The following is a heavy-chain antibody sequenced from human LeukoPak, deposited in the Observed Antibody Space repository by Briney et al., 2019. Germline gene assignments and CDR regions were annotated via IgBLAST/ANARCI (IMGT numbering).Heavy chain of an antibody. CDR2: IGADGSDK. D-gene: IGHD5-18*01. V-gene: IGHV3-30*02. Sequence: GGSLRLSCAVSGFTFRNLAMHWVRQAPGKGLEWVAFIGADGSDKYYADSVKGRFTISRDNAKNSLYLQMNSLRAEDTAVYYCAREPQRIHEPFDYWGQGTLVTVSS. CDR1: GFTFRNLA. J-gene: IGHJ4*02. CDR3: AREPQRIHEPFDY.